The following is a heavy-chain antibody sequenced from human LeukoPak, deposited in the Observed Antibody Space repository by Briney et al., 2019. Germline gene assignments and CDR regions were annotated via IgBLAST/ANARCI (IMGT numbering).Heavy chain of an antibody. CDR2: INHSGST. V-gene: IGHV4-38-2*02. J-gene: IGHJ5*02. CDR3: ARDIIPSRGQAGWFDP. D-gene: IGHD2-21*01. Sequence: SETLSLTCTVSGYSISSGNYWDWIRQPPGKGLEWIGEINHSGSTNYNPSLKSRVTISVDTSKNQFSLKLSSVTAADTAVYYCARDIIPSRGQAGWFDPWGQGTLVTVSS. CDR1: GYSISSGNY.